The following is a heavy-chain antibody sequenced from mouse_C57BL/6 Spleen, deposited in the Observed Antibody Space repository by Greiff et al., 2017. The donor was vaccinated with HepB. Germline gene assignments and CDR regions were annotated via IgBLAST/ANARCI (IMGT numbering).Heavy chain of an antibody. J-gene: IGHJ3*01. Sequence: QVHVKQSGAELVRPGASVTLSCKASGYTFTDYEMHWVKQTPVHGLEWIGAIDPETGGTAYNQKFKGKAILTADKSSSTAYMELRSLTSEDSAVYYCTRGGYYDYDGAFAYWGQGTLVTVSA. D-gene: IGHD2-4*01. CDR1: GYTFTDYE. V-gene: IGHV1-15*01. CDR2: IDPETGGT. CDR3: TRGGYYDYDGAFAY.